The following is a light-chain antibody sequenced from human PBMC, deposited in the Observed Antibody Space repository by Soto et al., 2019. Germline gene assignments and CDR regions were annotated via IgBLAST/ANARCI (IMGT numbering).Light chain of an antibody. CDR1: QSVTSNY. Sequence: EIVLTQSPGTLPLSPGERATLSCRASQSVTSNYLTWFQQKPGQAPRLLIFGASSRATGIPDRFSGSGSGTDFTLPITRLEPEDFAVYYCQQYGSSPYTFGQGTKLEIK. V-gene: IGKV3-20*01. J-gene: IGKJ2*01. CDR2: GAS. CDR3: QQYGSSPYT.